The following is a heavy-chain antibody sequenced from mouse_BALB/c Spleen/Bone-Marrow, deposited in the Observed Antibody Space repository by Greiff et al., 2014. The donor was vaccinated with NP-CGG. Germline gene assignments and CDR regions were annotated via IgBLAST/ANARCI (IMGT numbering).Heavy chain of an antibody. CDR2: ISDGGSYT. J-gene: IGHJ3*01. Sequence: EVKVEESEGGLVKPGGSLKLSCAASGFTFSDYYMYWVRQTPEKRLEWVATISDGGSYTYYPDSVKGRFTISRDNAKNNLYLQMSSLKSEDTAMYYCARDLITTATSFAYWGQGTLVTVSA. CDR3: ARDLITTATSFAY. V-gene: IGHV5-4*02. CDR1: GFTFSDYY. D-gene: IGHD1-2*01.